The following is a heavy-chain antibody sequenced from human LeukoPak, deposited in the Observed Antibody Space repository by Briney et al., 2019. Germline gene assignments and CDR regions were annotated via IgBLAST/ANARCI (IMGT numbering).Heavy chain of an antibody. CDR3: ARGVRAAADYDY. Sequence: GASVKVSCKASGYTFTSYDINWVRRATGQGLEWMAWMTPNSGNTGYAQKVQGRVTMTRNTSISTAYMELSSLRSEDTAVYYCARGVRAAADYDYWGQGTLVTVSS. CDR1: GYTFTSYD. V-gene: IGHV1-8*01. D-gene: IGHD6-13*01. J-gene: IGHJ4*02. CDR2: MTPNSGNT.